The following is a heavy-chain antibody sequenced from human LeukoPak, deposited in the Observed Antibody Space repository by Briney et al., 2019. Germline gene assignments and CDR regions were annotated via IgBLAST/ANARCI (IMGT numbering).Heavy chain of an antibody. CDR1: GGSITSHY. Sequence: PSETLSLTCSVSGGSITSHYWSWIGQPPGKGLEWIGSIHHSGSTYYNPSLKSRVTMSLDTSKNQFSLKLNSVTAADTAVYYCARRGGVFNSDYWGQGTLVTVSS. V-gene: IGHV4-59*04. J-gene: IGHJ4*02. D-gene: IGHD5/OR15-5a*01. CDR2: IHHSGST. CDR3: ARRGGVFNSDY.